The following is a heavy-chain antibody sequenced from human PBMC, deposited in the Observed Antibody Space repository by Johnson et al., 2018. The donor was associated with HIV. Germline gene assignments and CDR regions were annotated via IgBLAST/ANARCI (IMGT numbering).Heavy chain of an antibody. J-gene: IGHJ3*02. V-gene: IGHV3-30*04. D-gene: IGHD3-16*01. CDR1: GFTFSSYA. CDR3: ARDHLGLSAAFIWGAFDI. CDR2: ISYDGSNK. Sequence: QVQLVESGGGVVQPGRSLRLSCAASGFTFSSYAMHWVRQAPGKGLEWVAVISYDGSNKYYADSGKGRFTSSRDNSKNTLYLQRTSLRAEDTAVYYCARDHLGLSAAFIWGAFDIWGQGTMVTVSS.